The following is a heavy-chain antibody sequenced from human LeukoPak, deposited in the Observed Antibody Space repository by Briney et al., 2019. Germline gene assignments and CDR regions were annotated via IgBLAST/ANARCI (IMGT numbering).Heavy chain of an antibody. J-gene: IGHJ4*02. CDR2: INHSGST. CDR1: GGSFSGYY. V-gene: IGHV4-34*01. CDR3: ARGDRVGYSYRGPWVPLGDDDY. Sequence: SETPSLTCAVYGGSFSGYYWSWIRQPPGKGLEWIGEINHSGSTNYNPSLKSRVTISVDTSKNQFSLKLSSVTAADTAVYYCARGDRVGYSYRGPWVPLGDDDYWGQGTLVTVSS. D-gene: IGHD5-18*01.